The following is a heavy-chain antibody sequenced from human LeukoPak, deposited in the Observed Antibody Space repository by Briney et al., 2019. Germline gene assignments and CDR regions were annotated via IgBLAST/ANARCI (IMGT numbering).Heavy chain of an antibody. CDR1: GFNFNNYG. J-gene: IGHJ5*02. CDR2: IRYDGSNK. D-gene: IGHD3-22*01. V-gene: IGHV3-30*02. Sequence: AGGSLRLSCVASGFNFNNYGMHWVRQAPGKGLEWVAFIRYDGSNKYYADSVKGRFTISRDNSKNTLYLQMNSLRAEDTAVYYCARDLGQYYDTSDNWFDPWGQGTLVTVSS. CDR3: ARDLGQYYDTSDNWFDP.